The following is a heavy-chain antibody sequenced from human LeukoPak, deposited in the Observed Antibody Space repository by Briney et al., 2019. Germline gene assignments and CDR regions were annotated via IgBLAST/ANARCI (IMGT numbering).Heavy chain of an antibody. V-gene: IGHV4-59*01. CDR2: IYYSGST. Sequence: SETLSLTWTVSGGSISSYYWSWIRQPPGKGLEWIGYIYYSGSTNYNPSLKSRVTISVDTSKNQFSLKLSSVTAADTAVYYCARAGGTYYDFWSGYSYYFDYWGQGTLVTVSS. D-gene: IGHD3-3*01. CDR1: GGSISSYY. J-gene: IGHJ4*02. CDR3: ARAGGTYYDFWSGYSYYFDY.